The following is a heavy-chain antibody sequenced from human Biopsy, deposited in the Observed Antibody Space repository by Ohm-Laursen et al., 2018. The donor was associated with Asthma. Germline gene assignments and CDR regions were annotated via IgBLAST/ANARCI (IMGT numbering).Heavy chain of an antibody. D-gene: IGHD1-14*01. V-gene: IGHV3-11*01. Sequence: SLRLSRAAPGFSFRDYYMSWIRQAPGKGLEWISYISSGGRTIYYADSVKGRFTISRDNAQNLLYLQMSSLRTEDTAVYYCARDNHDYYYYGMDLWGQGTSVTVSS. CDR2: ISSGGRTI. CDR3: ARDNHDYYYYGMDL. CDR1: GFSFRDYY. J-gene: IGHJ6*02.